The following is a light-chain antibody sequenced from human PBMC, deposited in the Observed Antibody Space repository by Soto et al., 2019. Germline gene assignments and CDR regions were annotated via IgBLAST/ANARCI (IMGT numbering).Light chain of an antibody. CDR3: QQSYSILAA. CDR1: QCISSY. V-gene: IGKV1-39*01. Sequence: QLSKYPSSLSAPVGDRGTITCRASQCISSYLNWYQQKPGKAPKLRIYAASSLQSGVPSRFSGSGSGTDLTLTISSLQPEDFATYYFQQSYSILAASGGGTKVDFK. CDR2: AAS. J-gene: IGKJ4*01.